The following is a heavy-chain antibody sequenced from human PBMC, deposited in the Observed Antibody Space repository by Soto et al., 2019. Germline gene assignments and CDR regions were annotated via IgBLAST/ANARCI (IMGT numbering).Heavy chain of an antibody. J-gene: IGHJ6*02. CDR3: ARIPRRVYVGSTSYYYYGMDV. D-gene: IGHD1-26*01. V-gene: IGHV2-70*01. Sequence: ESGPTLVNPTQTLTLTCIFTGFSLSTTEMCVSWIRQPPGKALEWLALIDWDDDKYYSTSLKTRLTISKDTSKNQVVLTMTNMDPVDTATYYCARIPRRVYVGSTSYYYYGMDVWGQGTTVTVSS. CDR2: IDWDDDK. CDR1: GFSLSTTEMC.